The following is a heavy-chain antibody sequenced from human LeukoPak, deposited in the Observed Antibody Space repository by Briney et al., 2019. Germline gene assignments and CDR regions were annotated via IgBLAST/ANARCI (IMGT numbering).Heavy chain of an antibody. CDR1: GYTFTGYY. CDR3: ARAISGGSPITASDY. J-gene: IGHJ4*02. D-gene: IGHD2-15*01. CDR2: INPNSDST. Sequence: SSVKVSCKASGYTFTGYYMHWVRQAPGHGLEWMGWINPNSDSTNFAQNFQGRVTMTSDTSISTAYMELSRLRSDDTAVYYCARAISGGSPITASDYWGQGTLVTVSS. V-gene: IGHV1-2*02.